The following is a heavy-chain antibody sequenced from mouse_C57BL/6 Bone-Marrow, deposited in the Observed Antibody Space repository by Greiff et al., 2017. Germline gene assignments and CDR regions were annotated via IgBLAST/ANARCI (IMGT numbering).Heavy chain of an antibody. CDR2: INPSTGYT. V-gene: IGHV1-7*01. Sequence: QVQLQQSGAEPAKPGASVKMSCKASGYTFTSYWMHWVKQRPGQGLEWIGYINPSTGYTEYNQKFKDKATLTADKSSSTAYLQLSSLTSEDSAVYSCTHYYGSSYYFDYWGQGTTLTVSS. J-gene: IGHJ2*01. CDR1: GYTFTSYW. CDR3: THYYGSSYYFDY. D-gene: IGHD1-1*01.